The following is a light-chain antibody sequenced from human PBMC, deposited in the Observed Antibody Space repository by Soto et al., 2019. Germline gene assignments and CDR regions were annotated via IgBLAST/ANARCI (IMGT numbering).Light chain of an antibody. J-gene: IGKJ5*01. Sequence: DIQMTQSPSSLSASVGDRVTITCRESQSISNYLNWYQQRPGKAPKVXISAASSLQSGVPSRFSGSGSGTDFTLTINSLQAEDFATYYCQQSYSSTITFGQGTRLEIK. CDR2: AAS. CDR1: QSISNY. V-gene: IGKV1-39*01. CDR3: QQSYSSTIT.